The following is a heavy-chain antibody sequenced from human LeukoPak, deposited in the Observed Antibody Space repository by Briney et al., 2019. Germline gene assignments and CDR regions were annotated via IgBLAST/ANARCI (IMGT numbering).Heavy chain of an antibody. CDR2: ISSNGGST. J-gene: IGHJ4*02. V-gene: IGHV3-64*01. CDR1: GFTFSSYA. CDR3: ARAKYYDSSGYYQGFFDY. D-gene: IGHD3-22*01. Sequence: PGGSLRLSCAASGFTFSSYAMHWVRQAPGKGLEYVSAISSNGGSTYYANSVKGRFTISRDNSKSTLYLQMGSLRAEDMAVYYCARAKYYDSSGYYQGFFDYWGQGTLVTVSS.